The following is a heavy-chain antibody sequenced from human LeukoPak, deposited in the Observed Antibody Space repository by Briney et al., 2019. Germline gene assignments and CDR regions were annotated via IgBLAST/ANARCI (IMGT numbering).Heavy chain of an antibody. CDR2: VYHSGST. J-gene: IGHJ3*02. Sequence: SETLSLTCGVSGYSISSGYYWGWIRQPPGKGLEWIGSVYHSGSTYYNPSLKSRVTISVDTSRNQFSLKLSSVTAADTAVYYCARRNAFDIWGQGTMVTVSS. V-gene: IGHV4-38-2*01. CDR3: ARRNAFDI. CDR1: GYSISSGYY.